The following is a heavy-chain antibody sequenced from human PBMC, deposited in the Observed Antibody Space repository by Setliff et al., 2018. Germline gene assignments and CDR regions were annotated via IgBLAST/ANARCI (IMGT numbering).Heavy chain of an antibody. D-gene: IGHD3-22*01. J-gene: IGHJ3*02. CDR2: ISSYKGNT. CDR1: GYSFQRYG. CDR3: ARSSDSGYYHQRDAFDI. Sequence: ASVKVSCKASGYSFQRYGINWLRQAPGQGLEWLGWISSYKGNTKYAQTVQDRIRVTTDTSTSTSYMELRSLRSDDTAAYFCARSSDSGYYHQRDAFDIWGQGTRVTVSS. V-gene: IGHV1-18*04.